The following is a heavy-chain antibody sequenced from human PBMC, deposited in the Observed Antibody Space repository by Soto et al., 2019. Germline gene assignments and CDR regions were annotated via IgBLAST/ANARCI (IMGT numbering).Heavy chain of an antibody. CDR1: GFTFSSYA. Sequence: GGSLRLSCAASGFTFSSYAMSWVRQAPGKGLEWVSAISGSGGSTYYADSVKGRFTISRDNSKNTLYLQMNSLRAEDTAVYYCAKRTMIVVVSQIDYWGQGTLVTVSS. CDR2: ISGSGGST. D-gene: IGHD3-22*01. J-gene: IGHJ4*02. CDR3: AKRTMIVVVSQIDY. V-gene: IGHV3-23*01.